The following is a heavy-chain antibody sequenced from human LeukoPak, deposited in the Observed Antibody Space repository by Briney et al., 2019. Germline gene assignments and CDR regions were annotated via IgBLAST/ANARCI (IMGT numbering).Heavy chain of an antibody. CDR1: GGSISSGSYY. V-gene: IGHV4-61*01. CDR2: IYYSGST. CDR3: ARRTGGSWYIQYAFDI. D-gene: IGHD6-13*01. J-gene: IGHJ3*02. Sequence: SQTLSLTCTVSGGSISSGSYYWSWIRQPPGKGLEWIGYIYYSGSTNYNPSLKSRVTISVDTSKNQFSLKLSSVTAADTAVYYCARRTGGSWYIQYAFDIWGQGTMVTVSS.